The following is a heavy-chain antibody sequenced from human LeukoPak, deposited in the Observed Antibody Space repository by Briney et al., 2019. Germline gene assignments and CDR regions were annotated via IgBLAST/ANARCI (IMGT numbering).Heavy chain of an antibody. J-gene: IGHJ5*02. V-gene: IGHV4-39*07. CDR2: IYYSGDT. Sequence: SETLSLTCTVSGGSITSSSHYWGWIRQPPGKGLEWIGSIYYSGDTYYNPSLKSRVTISVDKSKNQFSLKLSSVTAADTAVYNCARDDFWSGYYPNWLDPWGQGTLVTVSS. CDR1: GGSITSSSHY. CDR3: ARDDFWSGYYPNWLDP. D-gene: IGHD3-3*01.